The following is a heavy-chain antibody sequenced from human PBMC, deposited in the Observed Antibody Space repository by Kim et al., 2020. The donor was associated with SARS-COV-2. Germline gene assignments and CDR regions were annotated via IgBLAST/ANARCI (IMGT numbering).Heavy chain of an antibody. Sequence: GGSLRLSCAASGFTFSSYGMHWVRQAPGKGLEWVAVISYDGSNKYYADSVKGRFTISRDNSKNTLYLQMNSLRAEDTAVYYCAKEGSGWYRGGLDYWGQG. V-gene: IGHV3-30*18. D-gene: IGHD6-19*01. J-gene: IGHJ4*02. CDR2: ISYDGSNK. CDR3: AKEGSGWYRGGLDY. CDR1: GFTFSSYG.